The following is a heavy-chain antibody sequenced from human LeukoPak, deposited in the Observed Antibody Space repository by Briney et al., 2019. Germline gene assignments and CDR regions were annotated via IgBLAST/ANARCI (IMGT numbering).Heavy chain of an antibody. CDR3: AKGIVSTSAGGFDY. V-gene: IGHV3-30*18. CDR1: GVTFSYFG. J-gene: IGHJ4*02. Sequence: GGSLRLSCAASGVTFSYFGMHWVRQAPGKGLEWVAVISYDGSNKYYADSVKGRFTISRDNSKNTLYLQMNSLRTEDTAVYYCAKGIVSTSAGGFDYWGQGTLVTVSS. D-gene: IGHD2-2*01. CDR2: ISYDGSNK.